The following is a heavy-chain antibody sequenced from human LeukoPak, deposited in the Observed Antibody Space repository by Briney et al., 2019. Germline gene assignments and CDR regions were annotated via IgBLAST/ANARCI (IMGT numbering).Heavy chain of an antibody. J-gene: IGHJ4*02. CDR3: ARGRFNYDSSGYSSFYH. CDR1: GSTFRSYW. Sequence: GGSLRLSCAASGSTFRSYWLSWVRQAPGKGLEWVANIKQDGSEKNYVDSVKGRFTVSRDNAKNSQYLEMNSLRAEDTAVYYCARGRFNYDSSGYSSFYHWGQGTLVTVSS. D-gene: IGHD3-22*01. V-gene: IGHV3-7*01. CDR2: IKQDGSEK.